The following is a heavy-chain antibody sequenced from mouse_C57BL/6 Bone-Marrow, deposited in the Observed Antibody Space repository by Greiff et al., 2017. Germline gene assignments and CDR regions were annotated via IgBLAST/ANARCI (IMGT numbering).Heavy chain of an antibody. Sequence: VQLQQSGPVLVKPGASVKMSCKASGYTFTDYYMNWVKQSHGKSLEWIGVINPYNGGTSYNQKFKGKATLTVDKSSSTAYMELNSLTSEDSAVYSCARSTNDSSGYVAYWGQGTLLTVSA. J-gene: IGHJ3*01. V-gene: IGHV1-19*01. CDR3: ARSTNDSSGYVAY. CDR1: GYTFTDYY. D-gene: IGHD3-2*02. CDR2: INPYNGGT.